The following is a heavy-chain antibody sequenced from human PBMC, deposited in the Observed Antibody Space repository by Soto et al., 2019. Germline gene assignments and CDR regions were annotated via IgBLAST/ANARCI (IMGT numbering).Heavy chain of an antibody. CDR2: INAGNGNT. V-gene: IGHV1-3*01. J-gene: IGHJ4*02. D-gene: IGHD2-2*01. CDR1: GYTFTSYA. Sequence: QVQLVQSGAEVKKPGASVKVSCKASGYTFTSYAMHWVRQAPGQRLEWMGWINAGNGNTKYSQKFKGRVTITRDTSASTAYMERSSLRSEDTAVYYCAREACSSTSCYVYFDYWGQGTLVSVSS. CDR3: AREACSSTSCYVYFDY.